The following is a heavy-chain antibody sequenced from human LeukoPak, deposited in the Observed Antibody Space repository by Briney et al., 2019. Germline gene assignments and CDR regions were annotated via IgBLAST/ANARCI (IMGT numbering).Heavy chain of an antibody. J-gene: IGHJ4*02. CDR2: IRYDGSNK. CDR1: GFTFSSYG. Sequence: GGSLRLSCAVSGFTFSSYGMYWVRQAPGKGLEWATFIRYDGSNKYYADSVKGRFTISRDNSKNTLYLQMNSLRAEDTAVYYCAKDWYDIVVVPAAIHEVGMGVDYWGQGTLVTVSS. V-gene: IGHV3-30*02. D-gene: IGHD2-2*01. CDR3: AKDWYDIVVVPAAIHEVGMGVDY.